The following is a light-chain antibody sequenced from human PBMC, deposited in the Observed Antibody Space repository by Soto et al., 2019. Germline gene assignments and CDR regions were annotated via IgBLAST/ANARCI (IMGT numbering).Light chain of an antibody. CDR1: QGIGNA. V-gene: IGKV1-5*01. J-gene: IGKJ4*01. CDR2: DAS. Sequence: DIQMTHSPSTLSACVGDIVTISCRASQGIGNALGWYQQKPGKPPKVLIYDASSLESGVPSRFSGSGSGTEFTLAISSLQPDDFATYYSQQYHSYSPNFGGGTKVDIK. CDR3: QQYHSYSPN.